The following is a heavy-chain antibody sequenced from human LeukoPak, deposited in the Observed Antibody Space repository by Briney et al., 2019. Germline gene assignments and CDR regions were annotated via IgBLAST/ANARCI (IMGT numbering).Heavy chain of an antibody. J-gene: IGHJ4*02. CDR3: VREAVAGTLGY. CDR2: IIPIFGTA. V-gene: IGHV1-69*01. Sequence: SVKVSCKASGGTFSSYAISWVRQAPGQGLEWMGGIIPIFGTANYAQKFQGRVTITADESTSTAYMELSSLRSEDTAVYSCVREAVAGTLGYWGQGTLVTVSS. CDR1: GGTFSSYA. D-gene: IGHD6-19*01.